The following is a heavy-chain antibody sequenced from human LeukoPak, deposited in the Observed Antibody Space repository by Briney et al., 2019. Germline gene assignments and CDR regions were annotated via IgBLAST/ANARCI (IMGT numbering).Heavy chain of an antibody. V-gene: IGHV3-33*01. CDR1: GVIFSSCG. Sequence: GRSLRLSCAASGVIFSSCGMHWVRQAPGKGLGWVAFIWYDGTNKYYADSVRGRFTISRDNSENTLYLQMNSLRAEDTAVYYCARDRELRYVDYWGQGSLVTVSS. J-gene: IGHJ4*02. CDR2: IWYDGTNK. D-gene: IGHD3-9*01. CDR3: ARDRELRYVDY.